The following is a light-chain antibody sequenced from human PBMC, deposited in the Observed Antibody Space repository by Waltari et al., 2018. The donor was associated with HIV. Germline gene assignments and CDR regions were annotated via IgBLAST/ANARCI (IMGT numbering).Light chain of an antibody. CDR1: QSLLNSDGYNY. V-gene: IGKV2-28*01. CDR2: LGS. Sequence: IVMTQSPLSLPVTPGKPASISCRSSQSLLNSDGYNYLDLYVHKPGQSPQLLVYLGSYRAAGIPGRVSGSGSGTVFTLKISRGEADDVGIYYGMQALQTPGVGGGTRV. CDR3: MQALQTPG. J-gene: IGKJ4*01.